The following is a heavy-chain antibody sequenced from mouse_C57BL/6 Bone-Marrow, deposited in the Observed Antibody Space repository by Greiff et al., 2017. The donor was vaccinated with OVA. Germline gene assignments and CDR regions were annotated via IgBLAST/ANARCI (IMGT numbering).Heavy chain of an antibody. Sequence: EVQLVESVAELVRPGASVKLSCTASGFNIKNTYMHWVKQRPEQGLEWIGRIDPANDNTKYAPQFQGKATMTADTSSNTAYLQLGSLSSEDTAVYCCARGNFGSSFYAMDYWGQGTSVTVSS. CDR2: IDPANDNT. D-gene: IGHD1-1*01. CDR3: ARGNFGSSFYAMDY. J-gene: IGHJ4*01. V-gene: IGHV14-3*01. CDR1: GFNIKNTY.